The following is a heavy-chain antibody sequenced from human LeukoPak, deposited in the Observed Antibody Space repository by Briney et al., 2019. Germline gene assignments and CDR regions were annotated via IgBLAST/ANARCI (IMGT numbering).Heavy chain of an antibody. V-gene: IGHV3-30*02. CDR2: IRYDGSNK. CDR1: GFTFSSYG. Sequence: GGSLRLSCAASGFTFSSYGMHWVRQAPGKGLEWVAFIRYDGSNKYYADSVKGRFTISRDNSKNTLYLEMSSLRAEDTAVFYCAKGGFEYSSSSTLDYWGQGTLVTVSS. D-gene: IGHD6-6*01. CDR3: AKGGFEYSSSSTLDY. J-gene: IGHJ4*02.